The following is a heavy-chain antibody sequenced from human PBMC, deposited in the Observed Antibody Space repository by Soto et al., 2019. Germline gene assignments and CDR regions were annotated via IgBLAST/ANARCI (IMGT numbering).Heavy chain of an antibody. Sequence: QLQLQESGPGLVKPSETLSLTCTVSGGSISSYYWSWIRQPPGKGLEWIGYIYYSGSTNYNPSLKSRVTISVDTSKNQFSLKLSSVTAADTAVYYCARTLYYYGMDVWGQGTTVTVSS. CDR3: ARTLYYYGMDV. V-gene: IGHV4-59*01. CDR2: IYYSGST. J-gene: IGHJ6*02. CDR1: GGSISSYY.